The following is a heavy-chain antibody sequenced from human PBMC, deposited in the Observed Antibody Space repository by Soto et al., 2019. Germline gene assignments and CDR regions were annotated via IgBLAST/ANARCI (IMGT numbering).Heavy chain of an antibody. J-gene: IGHJ6*02. CDR1: GFTFSSYA. V-gene: IGHV3-30-3*01. D-gene: IGHD3-3*01. CDR3: ARALGGGHTIRYYYYYYGMDV. CDR2: ISYDGSNK. Sequence: QVQLVESGGGVVQPGRSLRLSCAASGFTFSSYAMHWVRQAPGKGLEWVAVISYDGSNKYYADSVKGRFTISRDNSKNMLYLQVNSLRAENTAVYYCARALGGGHTIRYYYYYYGMDVWGQGTTVTVSS.